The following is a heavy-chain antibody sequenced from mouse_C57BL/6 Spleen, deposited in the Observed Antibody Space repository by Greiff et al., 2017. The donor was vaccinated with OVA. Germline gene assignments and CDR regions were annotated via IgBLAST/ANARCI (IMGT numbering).Heavy chain of an antibody. CDR1: GFTFSSYA. Sequence: EVQVVESGEGLVKPGGSLKLSCAASGFTFSSYAMSWVRQTPEKRLEWVAYISSGGDYIYYADPVKGRFTISRDNARNTLYLQMSSLKSEDTAMDYCTRGYYSNYEFAYWGQGTLVTVSA. J-gene: IGHJ3*01. CDR3: TRGYYSNYEFAY. D-gene: IGHD2-5*01. V-gene: IGHV5-9-1*02. CDR2: ISSGGDYI.